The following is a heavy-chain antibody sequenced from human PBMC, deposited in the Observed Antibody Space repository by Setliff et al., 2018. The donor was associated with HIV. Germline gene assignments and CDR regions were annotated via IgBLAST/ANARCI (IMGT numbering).Heavy chain of an antibody. CDR3: ARRGNLLEGRQLDS. D-gene: IGHD1-1*01. V-gene: IGHV3-53*01. CDR1: GFTVSSNS. Sequence: PGGSLRLSCAASGFTVSSNSMTWVRQAPGKGLEWVSVIYSGGSTSYADSVKGRFTISRDNSKNTLYLQMSSLRAEDTALYFCARRGNLLEGRQLDSWGQGTLVTVSS. CDR2: IYSGGST. J-gene: IGHJ4*02.